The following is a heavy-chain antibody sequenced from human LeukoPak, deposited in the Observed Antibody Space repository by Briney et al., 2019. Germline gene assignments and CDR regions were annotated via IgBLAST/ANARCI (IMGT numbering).Heavy chain of an antibody. CDR2: ISSTSAYI. CDR3: ARGATAITYFDY. CDR1: GFALKSYS. Sequence: GGSLRLSCAGSGFALKSYSLSWVRQAPGKGLEWVSSISSTSAYIYYADSVKGRFTISRDNAKNSLYLQMNSLRAEDTAVYYCARGATAITYFDYWGQGTLVTVSS. V-gene: IGHV3-21*01. J-gene: IGHJ4*02. D-gene: IGHD2-21*02.